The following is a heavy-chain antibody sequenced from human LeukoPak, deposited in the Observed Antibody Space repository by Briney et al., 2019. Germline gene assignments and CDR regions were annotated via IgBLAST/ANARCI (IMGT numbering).Heavy chain of an antibody. CDR2: IRYDGSNK. Sequence: GGSLRLSCAASGFTFSSYVMHWVRQAPGKGLEWVAFIRYDGSNKYYADSVNGRFTISRDNSKNTLYLQMNSLRAEDTAVYYCAKARYCSSTSCSNWFDPWGQGTLVTVSS. CDR1: GFTFSSYV. J-gene: IGHJ5*02. D-gene: IGHD2-2*01. V-gene: IGHV3-30*02. CDR3: AKARYCSSTSCSNWFDP.